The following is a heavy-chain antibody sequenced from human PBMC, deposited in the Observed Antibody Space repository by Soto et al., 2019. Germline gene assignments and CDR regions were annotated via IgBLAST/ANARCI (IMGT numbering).Heavy chain of an antibody. CDR3: ARSPPSGSYFSYFDY. Sequence: SETLSLTCTVSGGSISSYYWSWIRQPPGKGLEWIGYIYYSGSTNYNPSLKSRVTISVDTSKTQFSLKLRSVTAADTAVYYCARSPPSGSYFSYFDYWGQGTLVTVSS. J-gene: IGHJ4*02. V-gene: IGHV4-59*01. D-gene: IGHD1-26*01. CDR1: GGSISSYY. CDR2: IYYSGST.